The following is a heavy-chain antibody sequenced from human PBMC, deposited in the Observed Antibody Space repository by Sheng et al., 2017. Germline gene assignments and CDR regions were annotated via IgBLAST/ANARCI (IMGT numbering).Heavy chain of an antibody. D-gene: IGHD2-15*01. V-gene: IGHV3-7*01. CDR2: IKQDGSEK. J-gene: IGHJ4*02. CDR3: ARVVVVVAETGFFDY. Sequence: EVQLVESGGGLVQPGGSLRLSCAASGFTFSSYWMSWVRQAPGKGLEWVANIKQDGSEKYYVDSVKGRFTISRDNAKNSLYLQMNSLRAEDTAVYYCARVVVVVAETGFFDYWGQGTLVTVSS. CDR1: GFTFSSYW.